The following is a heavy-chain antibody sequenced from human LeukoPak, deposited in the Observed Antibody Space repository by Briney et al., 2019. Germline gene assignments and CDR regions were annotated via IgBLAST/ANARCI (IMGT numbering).Heavy chain of an antibody. Sequence: GGSLRLSCAASGFTFSNYPMHWVRQAPGKGLEWVAVISSDGNNKYYADSVKGRFTISRDNSKNTLYLQMNSLRAEDTAVYYCARDNSHSNIYSTRGNAFDIWGQGTMVGVSA. CDR2: ISSDGNNK. CDR3: ARDNSHSNIYSTRGNAFDI. J-gene: IGHJ3*02. D-gene: IGHD3-16*01. V-gene: IGHV3-30-3*01. CDR1: GFTFSNYP.